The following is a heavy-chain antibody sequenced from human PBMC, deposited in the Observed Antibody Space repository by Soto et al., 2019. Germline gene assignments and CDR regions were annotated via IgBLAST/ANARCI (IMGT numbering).Heavy chain of an antibody. V-gene: IGHV3-7*04. Sequence: EVPLVESGGGLVQPGGSLRLSCAASGFTFSSYWMSWVRQAPGKGLEWVANIKQDGGEKNYVDSVKGRFTISRDNAKKSLYLQMNSLRAEDTAVYYCGRDLRDWDSGSYSYDYWGQGTLVTVSS. J-gene: IGHJ4*02. CDR2: IKQDGGEK. CDR1: GFTFSSYW. CDR3: GRDLRDWDSGSYSYDY. D-gene: IGHD1-26*01.